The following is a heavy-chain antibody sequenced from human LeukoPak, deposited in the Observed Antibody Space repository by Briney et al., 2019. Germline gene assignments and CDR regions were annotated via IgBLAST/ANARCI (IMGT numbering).Heavy chain of an antibody. J-gene: IGHJ6*04. CDR2: IYYSGST. Sequence: PSETLSLTCTVSGGSVSSGTYYWSWIRQPPGKELKWIGYIYYSGSTNYNPSLKSRVIISVDTSKNQLSLKLSSVTAADTAVYYCARGRIAMVRGVLYYYYYGMDVWGKGTTVTVSS. CDR3: ARGRIAMVRGVLYYYYYGMDV. D-gene: IGHD3-10*01. CDR1: GGSVSSGTYY. V-gene: IGHV4-61*01.